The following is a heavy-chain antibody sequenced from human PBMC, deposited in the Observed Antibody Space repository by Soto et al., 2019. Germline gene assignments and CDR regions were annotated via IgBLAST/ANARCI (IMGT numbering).Heavy chain of an antibody. D-gene: IGHD6-6*01. V-gene: IGHV3-53*01. J-gene: IGHJ5*02. CDR1: GFTVSSNY. CDR3: ARDQEYSSYGFDP. CDR2: IYSGGST. Sequence: GGSLRLSCAASGFTVSSNYMSWVRQAPGKGLEWVSVIYSGGSTYYADSVKGRFTISRDNSKNTLYLQMNSLRAEDTAVYYCARDQEYSSYGFDPWGQGTLVTVYS.